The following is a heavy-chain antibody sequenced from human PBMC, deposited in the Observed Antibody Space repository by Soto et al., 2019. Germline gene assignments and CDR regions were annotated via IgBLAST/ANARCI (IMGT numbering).Heavy chain of an antibody. CDR3: ATDLKTGTERGKFDY. CDR1: GFTFNNAW. J-gene: IGHJ4*02. D-gene: IGHD1-1*01. Sequence: VQLVESGGGLVNPGGSLRLSCAASGFTFNNAWMSWVRQAPGKGLEWVGRIKSNTDGGTADYAAPVNGRFTVSRDDSKNTVYLQMNSLKTEDTAVYYCATDLKTGTERGKFDYWGQGTLVTVSS. CDR2: IKSNTDGGTA. V-gene: IGHV3-15*01.